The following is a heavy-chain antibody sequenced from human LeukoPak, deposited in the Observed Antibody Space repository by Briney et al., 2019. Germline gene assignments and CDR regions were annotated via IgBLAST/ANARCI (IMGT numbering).Heavy chain of an antibody. J-gene: IGHJ4*02. V-gene: IGHV3-74*01. CDR1: GFTFSSYG. CDR3: ARESKGERYFDY. Sequence: PGGTLRLSCAASGFTFSSYGMSWVRQAPGKGLVWVSRINSDGSSARYADSVKGRFTISRDNAKNTLYLQMNSLRAEDTAVYYCARESKGERYFDYWGQGTLVTVSS. CDR2: INSDGSSA. D-gene: IGHD2-21*01.